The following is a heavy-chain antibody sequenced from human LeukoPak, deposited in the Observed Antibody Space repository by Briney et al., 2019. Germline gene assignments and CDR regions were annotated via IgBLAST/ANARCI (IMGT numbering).Heavy chain of an antibody. Sequence: NPSETLSLTCTVSGDFIGSYYWGWIRQPPGKGLEWIGSIYHSGSTNYNPSLKSRVTISVDTSKNQFSLKLSSVTAADTAVYYCARDGNPVRDYYMDVWGKGTTVTVSS. CDR2: IYHSGST. CDR1: GDFIGSYY. J-gene: IGHJ6*03. D-gene: IGHD4-23*01. V-gene: IGHV4-59*01. CDR3: ARDGNPVRDYYMDV.